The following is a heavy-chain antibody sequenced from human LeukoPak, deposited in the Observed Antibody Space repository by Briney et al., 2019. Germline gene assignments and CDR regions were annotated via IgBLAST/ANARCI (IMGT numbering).Heavy chain of an antibody. D-gene: IGHD5-18*01. Sequence: ASVKVSCKVSGYTLTELSMHWVRQAPGKGLEWMGGFDPEDGETIYAQKFQGRVTMTEDTSTDTAYMELSSLRSEDTAIYYCTTEEIYSYGLGAFHFWGQGTLVTVSS. V-gene: IGHV1-24*01. CDR2: FDPEDGET. CDR1: GYTLTELS. CDR3: TTEEIYSYGLGAFHF. J-gene: IGHJ3*01.